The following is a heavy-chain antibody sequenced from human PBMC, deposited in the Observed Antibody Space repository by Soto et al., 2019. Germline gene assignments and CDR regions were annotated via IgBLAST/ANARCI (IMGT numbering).Heavy chain of an antibody. Sequence: QVQLQESGPGLVKPSQTLSLTCTVSGGSISSGGYYWSWIRQHPGKGLEWIGYIYYSGSTYYNPSLKGRVTIAVDPSKNQFSLKLSSVTAADTAVYYCARVSVEMAPAFDYWGQGTLVTVSS. J-gene: IGHJ4*02. V-gene: IGHV4-31*03. CDR3: ARVSVEMAPAFDY. CDR2: IYYSGST. D-gene: IGHD2-2*01. CDR1: GGSISSGGYY.